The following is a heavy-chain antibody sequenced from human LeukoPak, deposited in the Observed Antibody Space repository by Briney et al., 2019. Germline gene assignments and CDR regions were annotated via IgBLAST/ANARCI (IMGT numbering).Heavy chain of an antibody. J-gene: IGHJ4*02. CDR1: GGSISNYY. CDR2: IHSSRGT. V-gene: IGHV4-59*12. CDR3: ARDDGEGIDY. Sequence: SETLSLTCTVSGGSISNYYWSWIRQPPGKGLEWISYIHSSRGTNYNPSLKSRVTISPDTSRNQFSLKLSSVTAADTAVYYCARDDGEGIDYWGQGTLVTVSS. D-gene: IGHD3-10*01.